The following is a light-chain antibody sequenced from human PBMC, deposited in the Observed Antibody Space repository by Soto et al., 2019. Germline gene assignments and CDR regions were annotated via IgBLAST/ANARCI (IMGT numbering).Light chain of an antibody. CDR1: QSVSNN. CDR3: HQYNNWPRT. J-gene: IGKJ1*01. CDR2: GAS. Sequence: EVVMTQSPATLSVSPGETATLSCRASQSVSNNLAWYQQKPGQAPRLLIYGASTRATGIPARFSGSGSGTEFTLTITSLQSEDFAVYYCHQYNNWPRTFGQGTKVDIK. V-gene: IGKV3-15*01.